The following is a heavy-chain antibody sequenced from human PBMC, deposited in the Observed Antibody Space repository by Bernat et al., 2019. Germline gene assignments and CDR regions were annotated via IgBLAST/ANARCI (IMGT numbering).Heavy chain of an antibody. D-gene: IGHD3-3*01. Sequence: QVQLVESGGGVVQPGRSLRLSCAASGFTFSSYAMHWVRQAPGKGLEWGAVISYDGSNKYYADSVKGRFTISRDNSKNTLYLQMNSLRAEDTAVYYCARGEYDFWSGSSFDYWGQGTLVTVSS. CDR2: ISYDGSNK. CDR1: GFTFSSYA. CDR3: ARGEYDFWSGSSFDY. J-gene: IGHJ4*02. V-gene: IGHV3-30*01.